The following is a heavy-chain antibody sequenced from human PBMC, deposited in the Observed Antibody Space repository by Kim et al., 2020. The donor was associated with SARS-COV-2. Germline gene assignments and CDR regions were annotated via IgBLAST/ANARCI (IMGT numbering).Heavy chain of an antibody. CDR3: ARGYGSGSPYGMDV. D-gene: IGHD3-10*01. V-gene: IGHV4-30-2*01. J-gene: IGHJ6*02. Sequence: PGKVLEWIGYYYYSGTPTDNPPLKSRITISLDRSKNQFSLKLSSVTAADTAVYYCARGYGSGSPYGMDVWGQGTTVTVSS. CDR2: YYYSGTP.